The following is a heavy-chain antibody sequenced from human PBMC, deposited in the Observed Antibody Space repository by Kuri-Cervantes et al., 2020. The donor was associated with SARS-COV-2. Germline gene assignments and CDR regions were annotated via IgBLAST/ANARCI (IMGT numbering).Heavy chain of an antibody. CDR1: GGSITTYSYY. CDR2: LYYSGST. CDR3: VRHPPIAVADYYFDY. Sequence: SETLSLTCTVSGGSITTYSYYWGWIRQPPGKGLEWIGSLYYSGSTYYNPSLKSRVTISIDTSKNQFSLRLSSVTAADTAVYYCVRHPPIAVADYYFDYLGQEALVTVSS. D-gene: IGHD6-19*01. V-gene: IGHV4-39*01. J-gene: IGHJ4*02.